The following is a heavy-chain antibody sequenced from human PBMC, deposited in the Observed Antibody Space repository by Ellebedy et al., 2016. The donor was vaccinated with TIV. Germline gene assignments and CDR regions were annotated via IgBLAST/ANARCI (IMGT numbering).Heavy chain of an antibody. CDR1: GGSISSYY. CDR3: ARDYTISGVVSHYYYGMDV. D-gene: IGHD3-3*01. V-gene: IGHV4-59*01. Sequence: SETLSLTXTVSGGSISSYYWSWIRQPPGKGLEWIGYIYYSGSTNYNPSLKSRVTISVDTSKNQFSLKLSSVTAADTAVYYCARDYTISGVVSHYYYGMDVWGQGTTVTVSS. J-gene: IGHJ6*02. CDR2: IYYSGST.